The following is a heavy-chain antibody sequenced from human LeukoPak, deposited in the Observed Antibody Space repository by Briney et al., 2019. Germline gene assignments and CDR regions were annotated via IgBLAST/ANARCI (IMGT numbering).Heavy chain of an antibody. Sequence: GGSLRLSCAASGFTFSSYAMSWVRQAPGKGLEWVAVISYDGSNKYYADSVKGRFTISRDNSKNTLYLQMNSLRAEDTAVYYCARSFNWNYLDYWGQGTLVTVSS. D-gene: IGHD1-20*01. CDR3: ARSFNWNYLDY. CDR1: GFTFSSYA. V-gene: IGHV3-30-3*01. J-gene: IGHJ4*02. CDR2: ISYDGSNK.